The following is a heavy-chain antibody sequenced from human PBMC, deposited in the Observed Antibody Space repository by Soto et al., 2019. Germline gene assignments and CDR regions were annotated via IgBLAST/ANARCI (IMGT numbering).Heavy chain of an antibody. J-gene: IGHJ3*02. CDR3: ARSAGGDCSGGSCSFDDAFDI. Sequence: QVQLVQSGAEVKKPGSSVKVSCKASGGTFSSYAISWVRQAPGQGLEWMGGIIPIFGTANYAQKFQGRVTITADESTSTDYMELSSLRSEDTAVYYCARSAGGDCSGGSCSFDDAFDIWGQGTMVTVSS. D-gene: IGHD2-15*01. V-gene: IGHV1-69*01. CDR2: IIPIFGTA. CDR1: GGTFSSYA.